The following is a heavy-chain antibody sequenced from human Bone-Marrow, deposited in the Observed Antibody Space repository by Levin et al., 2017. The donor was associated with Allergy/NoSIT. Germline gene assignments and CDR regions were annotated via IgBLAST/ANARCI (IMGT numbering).Heavy chain of an antibody. CDR2: IYYSGST. V-gene: IGHV4-31*03. CDR1: GGSISSGGYY. Sequence: SETLSLTCTVSGGSISSGGYYWSWIRQHPGKGLEWIGYIYYSGSTYYNPSLKSRVTISVDTSKNQFSLKLSSVTAADTAVYYCARAYRTYCGGDCYSLWFDPWGQGTLVTVSS. D-gene: IGHD2-21*02. J-gene: IGHJ5*02. CDR3: ARAYRTYCGGDCYSLWFDP.